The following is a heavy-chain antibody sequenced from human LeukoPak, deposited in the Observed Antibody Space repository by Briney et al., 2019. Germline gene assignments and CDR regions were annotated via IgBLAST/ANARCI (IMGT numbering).Heavy chain of an antibody. J-gene: IGHJ4*02. CDR3: ARGETCSTTSCYSTFYY. D-gene: IGHD2-2*01. CDR1: GYSFTSHL. V-gene: IGHV5-51*01. Sequence: GESLKISCKASGYSFTSHLIGWVRQMPGKGLEWMGIISPGDSETRYSPSFQGRVTISADKSISTAFLQWSSLKASDTAMYYCARGETCSTTSCYSTFYYWGQGTLVTVSS. CDR2: ISPGDSET.